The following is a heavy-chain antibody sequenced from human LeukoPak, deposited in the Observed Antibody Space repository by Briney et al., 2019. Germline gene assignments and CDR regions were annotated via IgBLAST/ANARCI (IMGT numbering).Heavy chain of an antibody. CDR1: GFTFNSYA. CDR2: ISGSGGST. V-gene: IGHV3-23*01. D-gene: IGHD1-7*01. J-gene: IGHJ6*04. Sequence: GGSLRLSRAASGFTFNSYAMSWVRQAPGKGLEWVSAISGSGGSTYYADSVKGRFTISRDNSKNTVYLQMNSLRADDTAVYYCAKKNSRTGMDVWGKGTTVTVSS. CDR3: AKKNSRTGMDV.